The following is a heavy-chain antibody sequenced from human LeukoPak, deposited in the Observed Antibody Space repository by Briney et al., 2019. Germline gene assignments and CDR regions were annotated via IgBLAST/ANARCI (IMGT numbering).Heavy chain of an antibody. V-gene: IGHV3-11*01. D-gene: IGHD2-2*01. CDR2: MSSSGSTI. J-gene: IGHJ4*02. CDR1: GFTFSDYY. Sequence: GGSLRLSCAASGFTFSDYYMNWIRQAPGKGLEWISYMSSSGSTISYADSVTGRFTVSRDNAKNSLYLQMNSLRPKDTAVYYCARSILPAANAIDYWGQGTLLTVSS. CDR3: ARSILPAANAIDY.